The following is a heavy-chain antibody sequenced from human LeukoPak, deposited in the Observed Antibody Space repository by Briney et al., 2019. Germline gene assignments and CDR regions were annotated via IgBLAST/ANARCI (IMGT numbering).Heavy chain of an antibody. CDR3: AXGWXXXILTGYLQIDAFDI. V-gene: IGHV1-18*01. CDR1: GYTFTSYG. D-gene: IGHD3-9*01. J-gene: IGHJ3*02. CDR2: ISAYNGNT. Sequence: ASVKVSCKASGYTFTSYGISWVRQAPGQGLEWMGWISAYNGNTNYAQKLQGRVTMTTDTSTSTAYMELRSLRSDDTAVYYCAXGWXXXILTGYLQIDAFDIWGQGTMVTVSS.